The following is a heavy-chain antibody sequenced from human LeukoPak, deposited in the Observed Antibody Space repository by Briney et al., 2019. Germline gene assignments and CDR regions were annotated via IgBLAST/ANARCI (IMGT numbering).Heavy chain of an antibody. Sequence: SETLSLTCTVSGGSISSYYWSWIRQPPGKGLEWFGYIYYSGSTNYNPSLKSRVTISVDTSKNQFSLKLSSVTAADTAVYYCARQYSYGYYFDYWGQGTLVTVSS. D-gene: IGHD5-18*01. V-gene: IGHV4-59*01. CDR1: GGSISSYY. CDR3: ARQYSYGYYFDY. J-gene: IGHJ4*02. CDR2: IYYSGST.